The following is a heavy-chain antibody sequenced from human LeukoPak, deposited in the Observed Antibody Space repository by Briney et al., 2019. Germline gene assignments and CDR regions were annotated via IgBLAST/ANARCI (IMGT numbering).Heavy chain of an antibody. CDR2: ISSSSSYI. CDR1: GFTFSSYS. D-gene: IGHD2-2*01. CDR3: ARDQLVVVPAAKDDYYYYMDV. Sequence: GGSLRLSCAASGFTFSSYSMNWVRQAPGKGLEWVSSISSSSSYIYYADSVKGRFTISRDNAKNSLYLQMNSLRAEDTAVYYCARDQLVVVPAAKDDYYYYMDVWGKGTTVTVSS. J-gene: IGHJ6*03. V-gene: IGHV3-21*01.